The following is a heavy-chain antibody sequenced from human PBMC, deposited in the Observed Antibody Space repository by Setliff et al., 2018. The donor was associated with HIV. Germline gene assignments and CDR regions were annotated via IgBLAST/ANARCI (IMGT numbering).Heavy chain of an antibody. V-gene: IGHV3-23*01. CDR2: VSGSGATT. J-gene: IGHJ4*02. CDR3: AISTRPY. CDR1: GFTFRNSA. D-gene: IGHD6-6*01. Sequence: TGGSLRLSCVASGFTFRNSAVSWIRQAPGKGLQWVSAVSGSGATTYYAASVKGRFTISRDNLKSMVYLQMNSLRAEDTAIYYCAISTRPYWGQGTLVTVSS.